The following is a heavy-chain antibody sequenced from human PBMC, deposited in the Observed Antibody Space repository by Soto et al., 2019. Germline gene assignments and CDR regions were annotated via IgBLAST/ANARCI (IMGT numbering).Heavy chain of an antibody. D-gene: IGHD2-15*01. Sequence: PGEYLKISYKASGFTFSSYSLGWVRHMPGKGLQWMGNIFSSDSSAQYSPSFVVQVTISVDRSINTAYLQWSSLKASDTSIDYCGTCRGRSLFDYWGPGTLIIVSS. V-gene: IGHV5-51*01. J-gene: IGHJ4*02. CDR3: GTCRGRSLFDY. CDR2: IFSSDSSA. CDR1: GFTFSSYS.